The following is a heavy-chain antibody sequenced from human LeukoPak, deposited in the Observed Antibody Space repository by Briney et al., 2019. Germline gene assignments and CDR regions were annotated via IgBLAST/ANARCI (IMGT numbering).Heavy chain of an antibody. CDR3: ASTHCSSTSCSHESGYNWFDP. D-gene: IGHD2-2*01. V-gene: IGHV4-59*01. Sequence: SETLSLTCTVSGGSINNYYWSWIRQPPGKGLEWIGCIYSSGSTNRNPSLKSRVTMSVDTSKNQFSLKLSSVTAADTAVYYCASTHCSSTSCSHESGYNWFDPWGQGTLVTVSS. CDR2: IYSSGST. CDR1: GGSINNYY. J-gene: IGHJ5*02.